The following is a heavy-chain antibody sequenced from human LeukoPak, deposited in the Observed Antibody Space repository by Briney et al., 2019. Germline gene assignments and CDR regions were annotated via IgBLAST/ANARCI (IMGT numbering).Heavy chain of an antibody. CDR2: ISAYNGNT. V-gene: IGHV1-18*04. CDR1: GYTFTGYY. J-gene: IGHJ5*02. D-gene: IGHD2-8*01. CDR3: ARDVDIVLMVYASNWFDP. Sequence: GASVKVSCKASGYTFTGYYMHWVRQAPGQGLEWMGWISAYNGNTNYAQKLQGRVTMTTDTSTSTAYMELRSLRSDDTAVYYCARDVDIVLMVYASNWFDPWGQGTLVTVSS.